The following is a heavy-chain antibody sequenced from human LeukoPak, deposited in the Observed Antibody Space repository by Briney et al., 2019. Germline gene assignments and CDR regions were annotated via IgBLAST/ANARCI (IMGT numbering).Heavy chain of an antibody. Sequence: GDSVKVSCKTSGYTFTDLYIHWVRQAPGQGLEWMGRVNPNSGGTDYAQKFQGRVTMTRGTSIGTAYMELNRLRSDDTAVYFCARGEVVPAAISYYYYGVAVWGQGTTVTVSS. CDR1: GYTFTDLY. D-gene: IGHD2-2*02. V-gene: IGHV1-2*06. CDR3: ARGEVVPAAISYYYYGVAV. J-gene: IGHJ6*02. CDR2: VNPNSGGT.